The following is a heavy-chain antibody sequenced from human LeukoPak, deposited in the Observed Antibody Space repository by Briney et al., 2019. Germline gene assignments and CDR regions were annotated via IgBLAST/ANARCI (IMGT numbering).Heavy chain of an antibody. V-gene: IGHV1-46*01. CDR1: GYTFTSYY. CDR2: IHPSGGST. Sequence: ASVKVSCKASGYTFTSYYMHWVRQAPGQGLEWMGIIHPSGGSTSYAQKFQGRVTMTRDTSTSTVYMELSSLRSEDTAVYYCARDHPAAGAFDYWGQGTLVTVSS. J-gene: IGHJ4*02. D-gene: IGHD6-13*01. CDR3: ARDHPAAGAFDY.